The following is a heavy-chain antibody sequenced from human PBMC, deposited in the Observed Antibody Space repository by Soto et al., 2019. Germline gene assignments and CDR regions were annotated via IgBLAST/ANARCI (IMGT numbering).Heavy chain of an antibody. D-gene: IGHD2-15*01. J-gene: IGHJ5*02. CDR2: ISWNSGSI. CDR3: AKDGQDELPSHWFDP. V-gene: IGHV3-9*01. Sequence: GGSRRLSCAASGFTFDEYAMHWGRQAPGKGLEWVSGISWNSGSIGYADSVKGRFTISRDNAKNSLYLQMNSLRAEDTALYYCAKDGQDELPSHWFDPWGPGPLVTVSS. CDR1: GFTFDEYA.